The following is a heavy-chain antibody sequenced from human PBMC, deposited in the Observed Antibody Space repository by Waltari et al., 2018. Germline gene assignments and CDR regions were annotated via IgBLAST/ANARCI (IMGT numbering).Heavy chain of an antibody. D-gene: IGHD1-7*01. Sequence: QVQLQQWGAGLLKPSETLSLTCAVYGGSFSGYYWSWIRQPPGKGLEWIGETNHSGSTNYNPSLKSRVTISVDTSKNQFSLKLSSVTAADTAVYYCARGPELVAFDYWGQGTLVTVSS. V-gene: IGHV4-34*01. CDR3: ARGPELVAFDY. J-gene: IGHJ4*02. CDR1: GGSFSGYY. CDR2: TNHSGST.